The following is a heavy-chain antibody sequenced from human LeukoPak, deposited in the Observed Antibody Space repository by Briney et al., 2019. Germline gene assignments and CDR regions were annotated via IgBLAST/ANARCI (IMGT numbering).Heavy chain of an antibody. CDR1: GLTFSTYS. CDR3: VRDDSWAFDI. CDR2: ITRGGGEI. V-gene: IGHV3-48*02. D-gene: IGHD2-15*01. J-gene: IGHJ3*02. Sequence: GGSLRLSCAATGLTFSTYSMNWIRQAPGKGLEWVSYITRGGGEIYYADSVKGRFSISRDNAKNSVFLQMNSLRDEDTAVYHCVRDDSWAFDIWGQGTMVTVSS.